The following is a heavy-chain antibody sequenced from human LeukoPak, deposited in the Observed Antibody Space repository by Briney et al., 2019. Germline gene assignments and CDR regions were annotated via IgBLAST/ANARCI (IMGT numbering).Heavy chain of an antibody. D-gene: IGHD6-13*01. J-gene: IGHJ6*02. V-gene: IGHV1-2*04. CDR2: INPNSGGT. CDR1: GYTFTGYY. CDR3: ARDLGIAAAGGHGMDV. Sequence: GASVKVSCKASGYTFTGYYMHWVRQAPGQGLEWMGWINPNSGGTNYAQKFQGWVIMTRDTSISTAYMELSRLRSDDTAVYYCARDLGIAAAGGHGMDVWGQGTTVTVSS.